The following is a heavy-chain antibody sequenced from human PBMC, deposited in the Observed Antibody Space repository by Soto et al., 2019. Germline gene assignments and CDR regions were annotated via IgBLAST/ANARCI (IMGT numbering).Heavy chain of an antibody. Sequence: KLSETLSLTCAFSVVSISSSNWWSWVRQPPGKGLEWIGEIYHSGSTNYNPSLKSRVTISVDKSKNQFSLKMSSVTAADTAVYYCARVYSYDILTGRGDALDIWGQGTMVTVSS. V-gene: IGHV4-4*02. CDR3: ARVYSYDILTGRGDALDI. CDR1: VVSISSSNW. D-gene: IGHD3-9*01. CDR2: IYHSGST. J-gene: IGHJ3*02.